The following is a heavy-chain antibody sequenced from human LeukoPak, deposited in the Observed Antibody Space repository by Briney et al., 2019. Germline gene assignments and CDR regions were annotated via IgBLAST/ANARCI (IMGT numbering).Heavy chain of an antibody. J-gene: IGHJ4*02. CDR3: ARGRTTVTTDYFDY. Sequence: AGSLRLSCAASGFTFSSYSMNWVRQAPRKGLEWVSYISSSSSTIYYADSVKGRFTISRDNAKNSLYLKMNSLRVEDTAVYYCARGRTTVTTDYFDYWGQGTLVTVSS. D-gene: IGHD4-17*01. CDR1: GFTFSSYS. V-gene: IGHV3-48*01. CDR2: ISSSSSTI.